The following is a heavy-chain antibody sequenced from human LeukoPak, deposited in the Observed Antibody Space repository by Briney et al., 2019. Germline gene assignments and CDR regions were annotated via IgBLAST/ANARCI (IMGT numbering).Heavy chain of an antibody. V-gene: IGHV4-39*07. D-gene: IGHD3-3*01. Sequence: SETLSLTCNGSGGSINSRSYYWGSIRQPPGKGLKWIGSLYYSGPTYYNPSLKSRVTISVDTSKNQFSLKLSSVTAADTAVYYCASQTYYDFWSGSYYYMDVWGKGTTVTVSS. CDR1: GGSINSRSYY. CDR3: ASQTYYDFWSGSYYYMDV. J-gene: IGHJ6*03. CDR2: LYYSGPT.